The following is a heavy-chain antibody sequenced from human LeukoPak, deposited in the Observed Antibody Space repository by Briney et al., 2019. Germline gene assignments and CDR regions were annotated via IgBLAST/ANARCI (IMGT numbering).Heavy chain of an antibody. CDR1: GDSISNYD. D-gene: IGHD3-22*01. Sequence: SETLSLTCTVSGDSISNYDWSWVRQPPGKGLEWIGYIYYSGSTNYNPALKSRVTISVDTSKNQFSLKLSSVTAADTAVYFCARGPYSYDSSGAFDIWGQGTMVTVSS. CDR2: IYYSGST. J-gene: IGHJ3*02. V-gene: IGHV4-59*08. CDR3: ARGPYSYDSSGAFDI.